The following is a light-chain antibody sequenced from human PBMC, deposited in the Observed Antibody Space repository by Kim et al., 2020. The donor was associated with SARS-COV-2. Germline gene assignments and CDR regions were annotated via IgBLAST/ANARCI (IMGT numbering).Light chain of an antibody. CDR2: YYSDSNK. CDR3: MIWPTSDSGV. V-gene: IGLV5-37*01. Sequence: QPVLTQPPSSSASPGESARLTCTLPSDINVDHCNLYWYQQKQGRPPGYLLYYYSDSNKGQGSGVPSRSSGSKDASANTGILLISGLQSEDEADYYCMIWPTSDSGVFGGGTQLTVL. J-gene: IGLJ3*02. CDR1: SDINVDHCN.